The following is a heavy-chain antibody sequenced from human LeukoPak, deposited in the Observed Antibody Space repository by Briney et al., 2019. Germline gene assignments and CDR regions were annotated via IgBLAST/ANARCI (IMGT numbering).Heavy chain of an antibody. CDR2: IRYDGSNK. V-gene: IGHV3-30*02. CDR3: ARESFAARWD. Sequence: GGSLRLSCAASGFTFSSYGMHWVRQAPGKGLEWVAFIRYDGSNKYYADSVKGRFTISRDNANNLLYLQMNSLRAEDTAVYYCARESFAARWDWGQGTLATVSS. D-gene: IGHD6-6*01. J-gene: IGHJ4*02. CDR1: GFTFSSYG.